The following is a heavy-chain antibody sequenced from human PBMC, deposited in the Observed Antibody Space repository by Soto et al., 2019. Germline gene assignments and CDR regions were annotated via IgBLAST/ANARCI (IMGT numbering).Heavy chain of an antibody. Sequence: GGSLRLSCAASGFTFSSYSMNWVRQAPGKGLEWVSYISSSSSTIYYADSVKGRFTISRDNAKNSLYLQMNSLRAEDTAVYYCARDPVTIFGVVITRYFDYWGQGTLVTVSS. CDR3: ARDPVTIFGVVITRYFDY. D-gene: IGHD3-3*01. CDR1: GFTFSSYS. CDR2: ISSSSSTI. V-gene: IGHV3-48*01. J-gene: IGHJ4*02.